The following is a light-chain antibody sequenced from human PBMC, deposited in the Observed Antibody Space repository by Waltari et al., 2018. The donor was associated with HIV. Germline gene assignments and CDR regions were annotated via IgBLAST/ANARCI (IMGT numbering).Light chain of an antibody. J-gene: IGLJ3*02. Sequence: QSALTQPRSVSGSPGQSVTISCTGTSSDVGDYNYVSWYQQHPGKAPKVRFYDVTKRPSGVPDRFAGSKSGNTASLTISGLQAEDEADYYCCSYTGTYTLLFGGGTKLTVL. V-gene: IGLV2-11*01. CDR2: DVT. CDR3: CSYTGTYTLL. CDR1: SSDVGDYNY.